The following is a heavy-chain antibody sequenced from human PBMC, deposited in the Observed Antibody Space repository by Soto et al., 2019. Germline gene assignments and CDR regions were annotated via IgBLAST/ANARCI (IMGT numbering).Heavy chain of an antibody. V-gene: IGHV4-31*03. D-gene: IGHD3-3*01. CDR2: IYHSGST. CDR3: ARVTSEYRSTISGVVIGNMDV. CDR1: GGSIRTTRYY. Sequence: QVQLQESGPGLVKFSQTLSLTCTVSGGSIRTTRYYWSWIRQHPGKGLEWIAYIYHSGSTYYNPSLNSRVDMSVDTSSNQFSLSLSSVTAADTAVYYCARVTSEYRSTISGVVIGNMDVWGQGTTVTVSS. J-gene: IGHJ6*02.